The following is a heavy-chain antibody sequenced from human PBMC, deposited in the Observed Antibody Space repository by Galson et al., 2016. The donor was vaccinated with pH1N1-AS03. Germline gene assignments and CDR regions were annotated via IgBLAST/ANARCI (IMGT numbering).Heavy chain of an antibody. V-gene: IGHV4-34*12. J-gene: IGHJ4*02. CDR2: IIIGRGLPP. CDR1: RGSFGGAY. D-gene: IGHD3-10*01. CDR3: ARRPTGIDY. Sequence: EPLSLTCTVSRGSFGGAYWTWIRQPPGKGLEWIGEIIIGRGLPPTYTPSLKRRVTISIDTSRGELSLKLRSVTAEDTGVYYCARRPTGIDYWGQGVQVTVSS.